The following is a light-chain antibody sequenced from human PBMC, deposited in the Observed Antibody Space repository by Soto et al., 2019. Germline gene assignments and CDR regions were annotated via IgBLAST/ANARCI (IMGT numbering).Light chain of an antibody. V-gene: IGKV3-15*01. CDR2: GIS. Sequence: IVMTQSPATLSVSPGERGTLSCRAGQSVSSNLAWYQQKPGQAPRLLIYGISTRATGIPARFSGSGSGTEFTLTISSLQSEDFTVYYCQHYNNWPTFGQGTKLEIK. CDR3: QHYNNWPT. CDR1: QSVSSN. J-gene: IGKJ2*01.